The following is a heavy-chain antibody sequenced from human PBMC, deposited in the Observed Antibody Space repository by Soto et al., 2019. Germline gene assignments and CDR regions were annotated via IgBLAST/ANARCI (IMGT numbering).Heavy chain of an antibody. CDR2: IYWDDDK. Sequence: QITLKESGPTLVKPTQTLTLTCTFSGFSLSTNGVGVGWIRQPPGKALEWLALIYWDDDKRYSPSLKSRLTITKDTSKTQVLLIMTDMDPVDTATYYCAHRRLRNFVYAFDYWGQGTLVTVSS. V-gene: IGHV2-5*02. J-gene: IGHJ4*02. D-gene: IGHD3-9*01. CDR1: GFSLSTNGVG. CDR3: AHRRLRNFVYAFDY.